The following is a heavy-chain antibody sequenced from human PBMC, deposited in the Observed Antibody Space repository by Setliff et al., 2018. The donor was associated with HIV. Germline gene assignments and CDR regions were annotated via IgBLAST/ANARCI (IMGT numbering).Heavy chain of an antibody. D-gene: IGHD6-13*01. V-gene: IGHV3-30*04. CDR3: ARGRMGYSTSWYAGGNI. J-gene: IGHJ3*02. Sequence: GGSLRLSCAVSEFTLSAYAMHWVRQAPGEGLEWAGVISFDGTNKYYAHSVKGRFTISRDISKNTLYLQMNSLRTDDTAVYYCARGRMGYSTSWYAGGNIWGQGTMVTVSS. CDR1: EFTLSAYA. CDR2: ISFDGTNK.